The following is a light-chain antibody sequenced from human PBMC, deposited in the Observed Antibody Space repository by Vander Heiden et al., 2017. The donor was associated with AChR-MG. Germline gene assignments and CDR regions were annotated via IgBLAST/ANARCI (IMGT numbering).Light chain of an antibody. V-gene: IGLV2-14*03. CDR2: DVN. J-gene: IGLJ2*01. CDR1: SRDVGLYPY. CDR3: SSCASSSTVV. Sequence: SALTQPASVSGAPGQSITISCTGTSRDVGLYPYVAWYQQPPGKVPKLIIYDVNTRPAGVSNRFSGSKSGNTASLTISGLQAEDEADYYCSSCASSSTVVFGGGTKVT.